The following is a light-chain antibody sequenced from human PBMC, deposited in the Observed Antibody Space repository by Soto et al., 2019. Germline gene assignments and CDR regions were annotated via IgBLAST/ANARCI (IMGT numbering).Light chain of an antibody. CDR2: AAS. J-gene: IGKJ1*01. CDR3: QQTYNPPRT. V-gene: IGKV1-9*01. CDR1: QGIDTS. Sequence: ILLTQSPSSLSASVGDRVTITCRASQGIDTSLAWYQQKPGKAPKLLIYAASTLKSGFPSRFSGTGSGTDFTPTISRLQPEDFATYYCQQTYNPPRTFGQGTKVDI.